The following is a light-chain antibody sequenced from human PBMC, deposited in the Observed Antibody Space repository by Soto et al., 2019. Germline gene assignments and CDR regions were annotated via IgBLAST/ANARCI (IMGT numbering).Light chain of an antibody. CDR2: EVT. CDR3: SSYTTSSTLV. J-gene: IGLJ3*02. CDR1: SSDVGPYNY. V-gene: IGLV2-14*01. Sequence: QSALTQPASVSGSPGQSITISCTGTSSDVGPYNYVSWYQHHPGKAPKLLIYEVTKRPSGVANRFSGSKSGNTASLTISGLQAEDEDDYYCSSYTTSSTLVFGGGTKLTVL.